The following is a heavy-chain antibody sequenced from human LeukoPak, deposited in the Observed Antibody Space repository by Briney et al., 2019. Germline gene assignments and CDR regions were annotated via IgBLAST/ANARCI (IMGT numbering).Heavy chain of an antibody. J-gene: IGHJ4*02. Sequence: GGSLRLSCAASGFTFSSYGMHWVRQAPGKGLEWVAVISYDGSNKYYADSVKGRFTISRDYSKNTLHLQMNSLRVEDTAVYYCAKGGGTGSYYNFFPDYWGQGTLVTVSS. D-gene: IGHD3-10*01. CDR2: ISYDGSNK. V-gene: IGHV3-30*18. CDR3: AKGGGTGSYYNFFPDY. CDR1: GFTFSSYG.